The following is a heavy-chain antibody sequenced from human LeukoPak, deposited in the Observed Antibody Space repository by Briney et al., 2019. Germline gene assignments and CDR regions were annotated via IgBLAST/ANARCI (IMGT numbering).Heavy chain of an antibody. CDR1: RFTFSDHY. CDR2: ARNRGNGYTT. V-gene: IGHV3-72*01. D-gene: IGHD4/OR15-4a*01. J-gene: IGHJ4*02. CDR3: ARIMRVDYGTYYFDY. Sequence: GGSLRLSCAASRFTFSDHYLDWVSQAPGKGLEWVGRARNRGNGYTTQYAASVKGRFTFSRDDSENTVYLQMNSLKTEDTAVYFCARIMRVDYGTYYFDYWGQGTLVTVSS.